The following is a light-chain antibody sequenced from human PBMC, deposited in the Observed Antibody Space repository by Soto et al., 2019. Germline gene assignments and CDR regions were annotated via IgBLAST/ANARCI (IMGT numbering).Light chain of an antibody. J-gene: IGLJ2*01. V-gene: IGLV1-44*01. CDR1: SSNIGSNT. CDR3: AAWDDSLNGPV. Sequence: QAVVTQPPSASGTPGQRVTISCSGSSSNIGSNTVNWYQQLPGTAPKLLIYSNDQRPSGVPDRFSGSRSGTSPSLDISGLQSEDEADYYCAAWDDSLNGPVFGGGTKLTVL. CDR2: SND.